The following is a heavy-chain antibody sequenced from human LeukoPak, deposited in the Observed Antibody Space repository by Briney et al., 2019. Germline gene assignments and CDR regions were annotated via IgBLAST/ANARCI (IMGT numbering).Heavy chain of an antibody. Sequence: ASVKVSCKASGGTFSSYAISWVRQAPGQGLEWMGGIIPIFGTANYAQKFQGRVTITADESTSTAYMELSSLRSEDTAPYYCARVSDFLYYFHYWGQGTLVTVSS. J-gene: IGHJ4*02. CDR2: IIPIFGTA. D-gene: IGHD3-3*01. V-gene: IGHV1-69*13. CDR1: GGTFSSYA. CDR3: ARVSDFLYYFHY.